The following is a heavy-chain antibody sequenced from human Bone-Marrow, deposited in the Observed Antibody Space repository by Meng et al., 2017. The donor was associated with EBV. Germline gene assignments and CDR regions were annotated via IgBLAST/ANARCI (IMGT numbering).Heavy chain of an antibody. CDR1: GGSISSRSW. Sequence: VPLQDSGPGPLKPSGTLSLTGRACGGSISSRSWWSWFRQPPGKGLELIGEIYHSGSTNYNPSLKSRVTISVDKSKNQFSLKLSSVTAADPAVYYCASLPDYGGNSGDYWGQGTLVTVSS. V-gene: IGHV4-4*02. D-gene: IGHD4-23*01. CDR2: IYHSGST. J-gene: IGHJ4*02. CDR3: ASLPDYGGNSGDY.